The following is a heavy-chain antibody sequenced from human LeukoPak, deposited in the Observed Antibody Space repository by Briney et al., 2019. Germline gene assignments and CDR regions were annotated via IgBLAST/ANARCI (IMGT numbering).Heavy chain of an antibody. CDR2: IKSSSDGGTT. Sequence: GGSLKLSCAASGFTSTNTWMTWVRQAPGKGLEWVGRIKSSSDGGTTDYAAPVKGRFTISRDDSKNTLYLQMNSLRAEDTAVYYCAKDEYSSAGGTIDYWGQGTLVTVSS. D-gene: IGHD6-19*01. V-gene: IGHV3-15*01. CDR1: GFTSTNTW. CDR3: AKDEYSSAGGTIDY. J-gene: IGHJ4*02.